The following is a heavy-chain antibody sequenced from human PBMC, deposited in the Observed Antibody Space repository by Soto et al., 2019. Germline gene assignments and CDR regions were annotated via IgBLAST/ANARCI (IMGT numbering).Heavy chain of an antibody. CDR2: IYYSGST. CDR1: GGSISSYY. CDR3: ARGGYSIDY. J-gene: IGHJ4*02. D-gene: IGHD6-13*01. V-gene: IGHV4-59*01. Sequence: PSETLSLTCTVSGGSISSYYWSWIRQPPGKGLEWIGYIYYSGSTNYNPSLKSRVTISVDTSKNQFSLKLSSVTAADTAVYYCARGGYSIDYWGQGTLVTVSS.